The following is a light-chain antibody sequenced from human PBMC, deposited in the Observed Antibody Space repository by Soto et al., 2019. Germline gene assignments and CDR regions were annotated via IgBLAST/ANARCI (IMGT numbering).Light chain of an antibody. CDR2: DAS. CDR1: QSVSSY. CDR3: QQRSNFLT. Sequence: EIVLTQSPATLSLSPGERATLSCRASQSVSSYLAWYQQKPGQAPRLLIYDASNRATGIPARFSGSGSGTDFTLTISGLEHEDFAVYYCQQRSNFLTFGGGTKVEIK. V-gene: IGKV3-11*01. J-gene: IGKJ4*01.